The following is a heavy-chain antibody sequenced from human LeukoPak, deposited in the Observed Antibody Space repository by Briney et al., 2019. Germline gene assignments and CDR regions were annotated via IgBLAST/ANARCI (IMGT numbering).Heavy chain of an antibody. D-gene: IGHD3-3*01. Sequence: PSETLSLTCTLSGVSISTYYWSWIRQPPGKGLEWIGYIYYSGSSSYNPSLKSRGTISVDTSKNQSSLKLSSVTAADTAVYYCARGSITVVPAFDIWGQGTMVTVSS. CDR1: GVSISTYY. CDR2: IYYSGSS. J-gene: IGHJ3*02. CDR3: ARGSITVVPAFDI. V-gene: IGHV4-59*12.